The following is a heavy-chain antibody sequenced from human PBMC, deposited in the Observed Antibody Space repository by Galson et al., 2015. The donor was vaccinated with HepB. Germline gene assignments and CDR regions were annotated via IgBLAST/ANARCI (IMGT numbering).Heavy chain of an antibody. D-gene: IGHD1-20*01. V-gene: IGHV1-69*04. CDR3: ARVGALYNWNYYDY. J-gene: IGHJ4*02. CDR2: IIPILSIA. CDR1: GGTFSSYA. Sequence: SVKVSCKASGGTFSSYAISWVRQAPGQGLEWMGRIIPILSIANYAQKFQGRVTITADKSTSTAYMELSSLRSEDTAVYYCARVGALYNWNYYDYWGQGTLVTVSS.